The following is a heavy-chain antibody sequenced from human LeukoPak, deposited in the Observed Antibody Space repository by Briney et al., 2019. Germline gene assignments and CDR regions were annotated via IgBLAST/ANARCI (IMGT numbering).Heavy chain of an antibody. CDR3: AKVQESSAYYSSIDY. CDR1: GFTFSSYG. Sequence: GGSLRLSCAASGFTFSSYGMHWVRQAPGKGLEWVAFIRYDGSNKYYADSVKGRFTISRDNSKNTLYLQMNSLRAEDTAVYYCAKVQESSAYYSSIDYWGQGTLVTVSS. CDR2: IRYDGSNK. J-gene: IGHJ4*02. V-gene: IGHV3-30*02. D-gene: IGHD2-21*01.